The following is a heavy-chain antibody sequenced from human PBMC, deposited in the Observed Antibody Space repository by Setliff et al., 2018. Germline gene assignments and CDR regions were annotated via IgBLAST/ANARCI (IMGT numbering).Heavy chain of an antibody. D-gene: IGHD2-21*02. CDR2: IRQGGGQT. J-gene: IGHJ3*02. CDR3: ARAFGGNSDAFDI. CDR1: GFIFSNYG. V-gene: IGHV3-7*01. Sequence: LRLSCAASGFIFSNYGMHWVRQAPGKGLEWVANIRQGGGQTYYEDSVKGRFTISRDIAKNTLYLQINSLRAEDTAVYYCARAFGGNSDAFDIWGQGTMVTVSS.